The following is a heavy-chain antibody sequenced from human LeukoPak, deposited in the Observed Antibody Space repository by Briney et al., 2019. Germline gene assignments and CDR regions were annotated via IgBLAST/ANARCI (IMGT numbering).Heavy chain of an antibody. CDR1: GYTFTSYD. J-gene: IGHJ4*02. V-gene: IGHV1-8*01. Sequence: ASVKVSCKASGYTFTSYDINWVRQATGQGLEWMGWMNPNSGNTGYAQKFHGRVTMTRNTSISTAYMELSSLRSEDTAVYYCARGHYYDSSGYFDYWGQGTLVTVSS. CDR3: ARGHYYDSSGYFDY. CDR2: MNPNSGNT. D-gene: IGHD3-22*01.